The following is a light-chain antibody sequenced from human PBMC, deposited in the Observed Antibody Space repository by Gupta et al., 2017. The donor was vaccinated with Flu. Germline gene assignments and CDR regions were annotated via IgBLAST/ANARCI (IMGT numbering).Light chain of an antibody. Sequence: AAISCTGTSSDVGGYNFVYCYHQHPANPHHLMVYEVSRRTAGVPGRFSASKSGNTASLTVSGPKEEEAADYYCSSDAGSNNYVFGTGTKVTVL. CDR1: SSDVGGYNF. V-gene: IGLV2-8*01. CDR3: SSDAGSNNYV. J-gene: IGLJ1*01. CDR2: EVS.